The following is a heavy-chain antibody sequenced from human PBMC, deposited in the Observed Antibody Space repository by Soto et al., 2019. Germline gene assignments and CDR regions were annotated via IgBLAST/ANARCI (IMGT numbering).Heavy chain of an antibody. CDR3: AKDGYGSSGWYYYGMDV. CDR2: ISYDGSNK. Sequence: GGSLRLSCAASGFTFSSYGMHWVRQAPGKGLEWVAVISYDGSNKYYADSVKGRFTISRDNSKNTLYLQMNSLRAEDTVVYYCAKDGYGSSGWYYYGMDVFGQGTTVTVSS. J-gene: IGHJ6*02. CDR1: GFTFSSYG. V-gene: IGHV3-30*18. D-gene: IGHD6-19*01.